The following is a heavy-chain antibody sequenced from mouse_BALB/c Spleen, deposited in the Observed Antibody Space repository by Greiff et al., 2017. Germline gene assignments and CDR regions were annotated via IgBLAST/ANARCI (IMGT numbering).Heavy chain of an antibody. V-gene: IGHV1-7*01. CDR2: INPSTGYT. J-gene: IGHJ1*01. D-gene: IGHD2-1*01. Sequence: VKLMESGAELAKPGASVKMSCKASGYTFTSYWMHWVKQRPGQGLEWIGYINPSTGYTEYNQKFKDKATLTADKSSSTAYMQLSSLTSEDSAVYYCARFPPYGNYGDWYFDVWGAGTTVTVSS. CDR3: ARFPPYGNYGDWYFDV. CDR1: GYTFTSYW.